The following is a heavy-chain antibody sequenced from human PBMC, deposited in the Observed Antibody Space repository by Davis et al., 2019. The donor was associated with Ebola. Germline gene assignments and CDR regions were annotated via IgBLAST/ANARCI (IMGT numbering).Heavy chain of an antibody. CDR2: INTNSGGT. Sequence: ASVKVSCKASGGTFSSYTINWVRQAPGQGLEWMGRINTNSGGTNYAQKFQGRVTMTRDTSISTAYMELSRLRSDVTAVYYCARQRYYYDSIGYYYLDYWGQGTLVTVSS. CDR3: ARQRYYYDSIGYYYLDY. J-gene: IGHJ4*02. V-gene: IGHV1-2*06. D-gene: IGHD3-22*01. CDR1: GGTFSSYT.